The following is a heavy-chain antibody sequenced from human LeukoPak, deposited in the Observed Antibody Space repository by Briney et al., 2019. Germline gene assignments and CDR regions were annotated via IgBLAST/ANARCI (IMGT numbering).Heavy chain of an antibody. J-gene: IGHJ4*02. CDR1: RFTFSSYG. D-gene: IGHD7-27*01. V-gene: IGHV3-30*02. CDR3: ARSSLGDY. CDR2: IRYDGSNE. Sequence: PGSSMKLSWTPSRFTFSSYGMHWVGQAPGKGLEWVAFIRYDGSNEYYADSVKGRFTISRDKSKNTLYLQMNSLRVEDTAVYYCARSSLGDYWGQGTLVTVSS.